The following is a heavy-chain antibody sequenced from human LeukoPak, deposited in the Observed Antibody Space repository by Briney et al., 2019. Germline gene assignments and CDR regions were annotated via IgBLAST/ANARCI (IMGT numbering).Heavy chain of an antibody. CDR3: ARPRGYWYFDL. D-gene: IGHD3-10*01. J-gene: IGHJ2*01. V-gene: IGHV4-59*08. Sequence: PSETLSLTCTVSGGSIGTYYWSWIRQPPGKGLEWIGYVYHSGSTNCNPSLKSRVTMSVDTSKNQFSLKLSSVTAADTAVYYCARPRGYWYFDLWGRGTLVTVSS. CDR1: GGSIGTYY. CDR2: VYHSGST.